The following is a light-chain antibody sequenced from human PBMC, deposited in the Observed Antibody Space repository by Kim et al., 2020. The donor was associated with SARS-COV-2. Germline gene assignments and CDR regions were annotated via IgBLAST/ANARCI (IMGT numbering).Light chain of an antibody. CDR1: QSISTN. CDR2: DAS. J-gene: IGKJ1*01. V-gene: IGKV3-11*01. Sequence: EIVLTQSPVTLSLSPGERATLSCRASQSISTNLAWYQQKPGQAPRLLIYDASNRATGIPARFSGSGSGTEFTLTISSLEPEDFAVYYCRQHYNYPSKTFGQGTKVDIK. CDR3: RQHYNYPSKT.